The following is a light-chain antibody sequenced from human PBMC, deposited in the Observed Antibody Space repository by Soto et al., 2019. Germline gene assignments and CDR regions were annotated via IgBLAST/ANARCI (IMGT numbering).Light chain of an antibody. V-gene: IGKV3-20*01. CDR2: GAS. Sequence: DIVLTQTPGTLSLSPGDRATLSCRASQRVSNNYLAWYQQKPGQAPRLLIYGASNRATGIPDRFSGSGSGTDFTLTISRLEPEDFGIYYCHHYGSSLWTLGQGTKVEIK. CDR3: HHYGSSLWT. J-gene: IGKJ1*01. CDR1: QRVSNNY.